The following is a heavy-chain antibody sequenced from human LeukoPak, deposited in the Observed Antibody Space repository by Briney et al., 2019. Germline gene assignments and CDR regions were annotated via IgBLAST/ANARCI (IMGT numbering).Heavy chain of an antibody. CDR2: INPNSGGI. Sequence: GASVKVSCKASGYTFTGYYMHWVRQAPGQGLEWMGWINPNSGGINYAQKFQGRVTMTRDTSISTAYMELSRLRSDDTAVYYCARARGSMITFGGVIAHWGQGTLVTVSS. J-gene: IGHJ4*02. V-gene: IGHV1-2*02. D-gene: IGHD3-16*02. CDR3: ARARGSMITFGGVIAH. CDR1: GYTFTGYY.